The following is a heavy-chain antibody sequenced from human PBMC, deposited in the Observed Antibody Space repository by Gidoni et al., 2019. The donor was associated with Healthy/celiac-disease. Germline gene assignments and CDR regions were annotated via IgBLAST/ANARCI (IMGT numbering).Heavy chain of an antibody. CDR1: GCTFRSYA. V-gene: IGHV3-30-3*01. D-gene: IGHD6-13*01. CDR2: ISYDGSNK. Sequence: QVQLVESGGGVVQPGRSLRLPCAASGCTFRSYAMHWVRQAPGKGLEWVAVISYDGSNKYYADSVKGRFTISRDNSKNTLYLQMNSLRAEDTAVYYCARGSAAGTRGSARGAYFDYWGQGTLVTVSS. J-gene: IGHJ4*02. CDR3: ARGSAAGTRGSARGAYFDY.